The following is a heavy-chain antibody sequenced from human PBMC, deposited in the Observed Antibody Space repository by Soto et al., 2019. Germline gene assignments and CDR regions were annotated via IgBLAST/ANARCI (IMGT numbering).Heavy chain of an antibody. V-gene: IGHV3-23*01. D-gene: IGHD3-3*01. CDR3: AMAWRYDFWSACGY. Sequence: EVQLLESGGGLIQPGGSLRLSCVVSGFTFSNYAMSWVRQAPGKGLEWVSGISGGGGGIYYADSVKGRFTISRDNSKNTLSLQVNSQRAEDTAVYYCAMAWRYDFWSACGYWGQGTLVTVSS. CDR1: GFTFSNYA. J-gene: IGHJ4*02. CDR2: ISGGGGGI.